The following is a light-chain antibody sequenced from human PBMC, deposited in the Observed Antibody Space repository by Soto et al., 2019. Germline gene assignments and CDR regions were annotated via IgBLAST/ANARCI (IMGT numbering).Light chain of an antibody. CDR1: KLGDKF. J-gene: IGLJ2*01. Sequence: SYELTQPPSVSVSPGQTASITCSGDKLGDKFACWYQQKPGQSPMLVIYQDNKRPSGIPERFSGSNSGNTATLTISGTQAMDEADYYCQAWDSITAIFGGGTKLTVL. V-gene: IGLV3-1*01. CDR3: QAWDSITAI. CDR2: QDN.